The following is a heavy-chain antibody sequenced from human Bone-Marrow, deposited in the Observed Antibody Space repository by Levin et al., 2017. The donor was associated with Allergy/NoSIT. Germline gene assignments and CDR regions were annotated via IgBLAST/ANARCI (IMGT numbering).Heavy chain of an antibody. J-gene: IGHJ4*02. CDR3: ATVSPTTVGLADY. Sequence: GGSLRLSCAASGFTFSNYAMSWVRQAPGKGLEWVSAISGRSENTYYVDSVKGRFTVSRDDSKNTLSLQMNNLRAEDTAVYYCATVSPTTVGLADYWGQGTLVTVSS. D-gene: IGHD4-23*01. CDR1: GFTFSNYA. V-gene: IGHV3-23*01. CDR2: ISGRSENT.